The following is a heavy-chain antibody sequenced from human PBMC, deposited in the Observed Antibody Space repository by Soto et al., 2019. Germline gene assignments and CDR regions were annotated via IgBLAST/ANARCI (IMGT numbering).Heavy chain of an antibody. Sequence: QVQLVQSGAEVRKPGSSVKVSCKPSGGTVSSYAISWVRQAPGQGLEWLGGIIPMFGTPSYAQKFQGRVTITADESTGTVYMELSSLKSEDMAVYYCARILRFLEWSPSYCVDVWGQGTTVTVSS. J-gene: IGHJ6*02. CDR3: ARILRFLEWSPSYCVDV. CDR2: IIPMFGTP. D-gene: IGHD3-3*01. V-gene: IGHV1-69*12. CDR1: GGTVSSYA.